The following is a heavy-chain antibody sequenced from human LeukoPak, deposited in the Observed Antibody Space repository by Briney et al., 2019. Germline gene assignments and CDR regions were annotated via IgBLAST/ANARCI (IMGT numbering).Heavy chain of an antibody. V-gene: IGHV1-24*01. J-gene: IGHJ4*02. CDR2: FDPEDGET. CDR3: ATIVDYYYYFDY. Sequence: ASVKVSCKVSGYTLTELSMHWVRQAPGKGLEWMGGFDPEDGETIYAQKFQGRVTMTEDTSTDTAYMELSSLRSEDTAVYYCATIVDYYYYFDYWGQGTLVTVPS. CDR1: GYTLTELS. D-gene: IGHD3-22*01.